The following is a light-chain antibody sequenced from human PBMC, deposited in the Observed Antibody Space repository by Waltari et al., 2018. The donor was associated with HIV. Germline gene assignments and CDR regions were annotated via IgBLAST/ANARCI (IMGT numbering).Light chain of an antibody. J-gene: IGKJ3*01. CDR2: GAS. V-gene: IGKV1-39*01. CDR1: QGVSRY. CDR3: LQSFTPPLT. Sequence: IRVTQSPPSLSASVGDRVNITCRTSQGVSRYLSWYQQKPGKAPKLLIYGASNLQSGVPSRFSGSGSATDFSLTISNLQPEDFATYFCLQSFTPPLTFGPGTKLDIK.